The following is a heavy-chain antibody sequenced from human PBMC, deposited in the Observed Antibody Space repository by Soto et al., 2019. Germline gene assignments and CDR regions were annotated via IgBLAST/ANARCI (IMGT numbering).Heavy chain of an antibody. CDR2: INHSGST. J-gene: IGHJ4*02. CDR1: GGSFSGYY. V-gene: IGHV4-34*01. D-gene: IGHD4-17*01. CDR3: ARASVTTIPYYFDY. Sequence: PSETLSLTCAVYGGSFSGYYWSWIRQPPGKGLEWIGEINHSGSTNYNPSLKSRVTISVDTSKNQFSLKLSSVTAADTAVYYCARASVTTIPYYFDYWGQGTLVTVSS.